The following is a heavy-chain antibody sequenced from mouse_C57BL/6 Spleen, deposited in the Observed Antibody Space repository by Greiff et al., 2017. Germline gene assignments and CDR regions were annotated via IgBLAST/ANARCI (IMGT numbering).Heavy chain of an antibody. CDR3: ARRGTYYGSSWDLYFDY. J-gene: IGHJ2*01. CDR2: IDPSDSYT. D-gene: IGHD1-1*01. V-gene: IGHV1-69*01. CDR1: GYTFTSYW. Sequence: QVQLKQPGAELVMPGASVKLSCKASGYTFTSYWMHWVKQRPGQGLEWIGEIDPSDSYTNYNQKFKGKSTLTVDKSSSTAYMQLSSLTSEDSAVYYCARRGTYYGSSWDLYFDYWGQGTTLTVSS.